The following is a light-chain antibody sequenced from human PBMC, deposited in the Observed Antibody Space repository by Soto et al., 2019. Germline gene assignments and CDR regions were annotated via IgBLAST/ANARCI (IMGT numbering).Light chain of an antibody. J-gene: IGLJ2*01. Sequence: QSVVTQPPSVSGAPGQRVTISCSGSSSNIGAGYDVHWYQQLPGTAPKLLIYGNTNRPSGVPDRFSGSKSGTSASLAITGLQAEDEADYYCQSYDNRLSGSIFGGGTKSPS. CDR1: SSNIGAGYD. CDR2: GNT. CDR3: QSYDNRLSGSI. V-gene: IGLV1-40*01.